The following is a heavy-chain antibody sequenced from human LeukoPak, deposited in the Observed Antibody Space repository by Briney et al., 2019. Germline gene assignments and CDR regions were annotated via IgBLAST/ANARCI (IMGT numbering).Heavy chain of an antibody. J-gene: IGHJ5*02. CDR3: ARILVHDRMLGTGYNWFDP. V-gene: IGHV1-18*01. Sequence: ASVKVSCKPSGYRFHRYGISWVRQAPGQGLRWVGWVNTFNGNPSYAQKFQVRATMTTDTSTRTAYMAPRSLRSDATAVYYCARILVHDRMLGTGYNWFDPWGQGTLVTVSS. D-gene: IGHD3-9*01. CDR1: GYRFHRYG. CDR2: VNTFNGNP.